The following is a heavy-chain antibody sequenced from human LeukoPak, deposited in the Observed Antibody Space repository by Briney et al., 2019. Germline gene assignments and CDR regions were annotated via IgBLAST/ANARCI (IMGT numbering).Heavy chain of an antibody. D-gene: IGHD4-17*01. CDR1: GYSFTSYW. CDR2: IYPGDSDT. J-gene: IGHJ3*02. V-gene: IGHV5-51*01. CDR3: ARPTDYGDYQGAFDI. Sequence: GESLKISCKGSGYSFTSYWIGWVRQMPGKGLEWMGIIYPGDSDTRYSPSFQGQVTISADKSISTAYLQLSSLKASDTAMYYCARPTDYGDYQGAFDIWGQGTMVTVSS.